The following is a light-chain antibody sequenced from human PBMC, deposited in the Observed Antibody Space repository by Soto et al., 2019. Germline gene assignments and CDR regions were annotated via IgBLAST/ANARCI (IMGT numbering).Light chain of an antibody. J-gene: IGLJ1*01. CDR3: QSYDSSVSGSKV. CDR1: AAYD. CDR2: GNN. V-gene: IGLV1-40*01. Sequence: SVLSQPTPLSWGPGPRGNLSFPWGRAAYDVHWYQQVPGTAPKLLIYGNNNRPSGVPERFSGSKSGTSASLAITGLQAEDEADYYCQSYDSSVSGSKVFGTGTKVTVL.